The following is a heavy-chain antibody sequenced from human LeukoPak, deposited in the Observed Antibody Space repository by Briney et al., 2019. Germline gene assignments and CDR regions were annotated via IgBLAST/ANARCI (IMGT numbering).Heavy chain of an antibody. CDR3: AREVDGAFDI. CDR2: IYSGGST. Sequence: GRSLRLSCAASGFTVSSNYMSWVRQAPGKGLEWVSVIYSGGSTYYADSVKGRFTISRDNSKNTLYLQMNSLRAEDTAVYYCAREVDGAFDIWGQGTMVTVSS. V-gene: IGHV3-53*01. D-gene: IGHD3-9*01. CDR1: GFTVSSNY. J-gene: IGHJ3*02.